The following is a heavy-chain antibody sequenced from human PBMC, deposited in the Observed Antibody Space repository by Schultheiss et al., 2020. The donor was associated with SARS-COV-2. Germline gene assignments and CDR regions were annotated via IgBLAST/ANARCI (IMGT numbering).Heavy chain of an antibody. CDR1: GGSFSGYY. Sequence: SETLSLTCAVYGGSFSGYYWGWIRQPPGKGLEWIGYIYYSGSTYYNPSLKSRVTISVDTSKNQFSLKLSSVTAADTAVYYCATLMVYASEFDYWGQGTLVTVSS. CDR2: IYYSGST. J-gene: IGHJ4*02. CDR3: ATLMVYASEFDY. V-gene: IGHV4-34*09. D-gene: IGHD2-8*01.